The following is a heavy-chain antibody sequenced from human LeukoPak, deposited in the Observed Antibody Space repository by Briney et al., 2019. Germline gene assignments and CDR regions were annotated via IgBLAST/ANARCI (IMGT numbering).Heavy chain of an antibody. Sequence: RASVKVSCKASGYTFTSYAMHWVRQAPGQRLEWMGWINAGNGNTKYSQKFQGRVTITRDTSASTAYMELSSLRSEDTAVYYCARSTDSSSWTPFDYWGQGTLVTVSS. J-gene: IGHJ4*02. CDR3: ARSTDSSSWTPFDY. V-gene: IGHV1-3*01. CDR2: INAGNGNT. CDR1: GYTFTSYA. D-gene: IGHD6-13*01.